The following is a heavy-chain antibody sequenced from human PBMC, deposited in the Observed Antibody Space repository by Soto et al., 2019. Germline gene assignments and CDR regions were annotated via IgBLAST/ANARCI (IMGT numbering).Heavy chain of an antibody. D-gene: IGHD3-22*01. CDR1: GYTFTGYY. CDR2: INPNSGGT. Sequence: ASVKVSCKASGYTFTGYYMHWVRQAPGQGLEWMGWINPNSGGTNYAQKFQGRVTMTRDTSISTAYMELSRLRSDDTAVYYCARDQYYDSSGEDYWGQGTLVTVSS. CDR3: ARDQYYDSSGEDY. V-gene: IGHV1-2*02. J-gene: IGHJ4*02.